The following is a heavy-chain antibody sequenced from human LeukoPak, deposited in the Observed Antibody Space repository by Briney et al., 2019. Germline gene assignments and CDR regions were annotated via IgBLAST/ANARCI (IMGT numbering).Heavy chain of an antibody. CDR3: AKDIRGSGRNMLHTFDY. V-gene: IGHV3-64*01. CDR1: GFTFSSYA. J-gene: IGHJ4*02. CDR2: ISSNGGST. Sequence: PGGSLRLSCAASGFTFSSYAMHWVRQAPGKGLEYVSAISSNGGSTYYANSVKGRFTISRDNSKNTLYLQMNSLRDEDTAVYHCAKDIRGSGRNMLHTFDYWGQGTLVTVSS. D-gene: IGHD3-10*01.